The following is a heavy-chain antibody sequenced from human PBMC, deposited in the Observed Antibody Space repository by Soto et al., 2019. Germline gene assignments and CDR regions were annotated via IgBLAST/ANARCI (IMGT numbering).Heavy chain of an antibody. V-gene: IGHV3-33*03. CDR1: GFSFSSYG. J-gene: IGHJ3*01. CDR3: ARAQYTGSYFDACDV. Sequence: GGSLRLSCAASGFSFSSYGMHWVRQSPGKGLDWVAVIWYDVSNKYYAESVKGRFTISRDNSKNTLYVQMNSLTVEDTAVYYCARAQYTGSYFDACDVWGQGTMVTVSS. CDR2: IWYDVSNK. D-gene: IGHD1-26*01.